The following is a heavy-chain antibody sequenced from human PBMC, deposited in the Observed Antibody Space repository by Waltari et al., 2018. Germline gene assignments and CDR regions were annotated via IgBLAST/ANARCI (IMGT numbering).Heavy chain of an antibody. D-gene: IGHD3-9*01. J-gene: IGHJ4*02. V-gene: IGHV1-24*01. CDR1: GYTLTELS. CDR3: ATDDILTGYYHFDY. CDR2: FDPEDGET. Sequence: QVQLVQSGAEVKKPGASVKVSCKVSGYTLTELSMHWVRQAPGKGLEWMGGFDPEDGETSYEQKFQGRVTMTEDTSTDTAYMELSSLRSEDTAVYYCATDDILTGYYHFDYWGQGTLVTVSS.